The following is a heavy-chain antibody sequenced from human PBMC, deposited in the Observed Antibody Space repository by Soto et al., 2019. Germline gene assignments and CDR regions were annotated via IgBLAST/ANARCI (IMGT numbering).Heavy chain of an antibody. J-gene: IGHJ3*02. D-gene: IGHD5-12*01. CDR1: GFSLSNARMG. CDR2: IFSNDEK. CDR3: ARKEMATTYGAFDI. V-gene: IGHV2-26*01. Sequence: QVTLKESGPVLVKPTETLTLTCTVSGFSLSNARMGVSWIRQPPGKALEWLAHIFSNDEKSYSTSLKSRLTISKHTSKSQVVLTMTNLDPVDTATYYCARKEMATTYGAFDIWGQGTMVTVSS.